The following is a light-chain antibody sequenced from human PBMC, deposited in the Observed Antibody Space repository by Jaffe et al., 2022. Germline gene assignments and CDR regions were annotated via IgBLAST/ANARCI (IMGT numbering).Light chain of an antibody. V-gene: IGLV3-21*04. Sequence: SYVLTQPPSVSVAPGKTARITCGGNNIGSKSVHWYQQKPGQAPVLVIYYDSDRPSGIPERFSGSNSGNTATLTISRVEAGDEADYYCQVWDSSSDHSPWVFGGGTKLTVL. J-gene: IGLJ3*02. CDR3: QVWDSSSDHSPWV. CDR2: YDS. CDR1: NIGSKS.